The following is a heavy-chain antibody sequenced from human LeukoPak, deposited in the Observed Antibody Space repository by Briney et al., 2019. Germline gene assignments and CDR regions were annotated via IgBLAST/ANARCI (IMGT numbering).Heavy chain of an antibody. CDR3: ARDSEDAFDI. CDR1: GGSISSGDYY. CDR2: IYYSGST. Sequence: SETLSLTCTVSGGSISSGDYYWSWIRQPPGKGLEWIGYIYYSGSTYYNPSLKSRATISVDTSKNQFSLKLSSVTAADTAVYYCARDSEDAFDIWGQGTMVTVSS. V-gene: IGHV4-30-4*01. J-gene: IGHJ3*02.